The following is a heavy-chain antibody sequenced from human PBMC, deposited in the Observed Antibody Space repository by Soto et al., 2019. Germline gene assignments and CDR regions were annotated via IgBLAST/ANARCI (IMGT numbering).Heavy chain of an antibody. CDR2: TYYRSKWYN. V-gene: IGHV6-1*01. J-gene: IGHJ4*02. CDR3: AKESLTVPLSQFDY. D-gene: IGHD4-17*01. Sequence: SQTLSLTCVISGDSVSSNSAAWNWIRQSPSRGLEWLGRTYYRSKWYNDYAVSVKSRITINPDTSKNQFSLQPNSVTPEDTAVYYCAKESLTVPLSQFDYWGQGTLVTVSS. CDR1: GDSVSSNSAA.